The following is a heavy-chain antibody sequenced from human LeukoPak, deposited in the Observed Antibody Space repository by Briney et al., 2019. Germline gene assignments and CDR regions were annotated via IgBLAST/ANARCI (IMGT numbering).Heavy chain of an antibody. CDR3: ARGRPTYYDFWSGYYFCWFDP. D-gene: IGHD3-3*01. CDR1: GYTFTSYG. J-gene: IGHJ5*02. Sequence: GASVKVSCKASGYTFTSYGISWVRQAPGQGLEWMGWMNPNSGNTGYAQKFLGRVTITRNTSISTAYMELSSLRSEDTAVYYCARGRPTYYDFWSGYYFCWFDPWGQGTLVTVSS. CDR2: MNPNSGNT. V-gene: IGHV1-8*03.